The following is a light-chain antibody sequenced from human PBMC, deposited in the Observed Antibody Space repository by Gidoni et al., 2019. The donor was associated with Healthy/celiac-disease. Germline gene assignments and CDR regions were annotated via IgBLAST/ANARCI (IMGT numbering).Light chain of an antibody. J-gene: IGKJ1*01. CDR1: QSISSY. Sequence: DIQMTQSPSSLSASVGDRVTITCRASQSISSYLNWYQQKPGKAPKLLIYAASSLQSGVPSSFSVSGSRTDFTLTISSLQPEDFATYYFQQSYSTRGTFGQGTKVEIK. V-gene: IGKV1-39*01. CDR2: AAS. CDR3: QQSYSTRGT.